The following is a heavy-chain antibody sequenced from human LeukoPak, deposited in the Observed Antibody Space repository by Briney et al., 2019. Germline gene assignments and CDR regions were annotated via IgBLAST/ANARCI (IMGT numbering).Heavy chain of an antibody. J-gene: IGHJ5*02. CDR1: GVSISSSGYY. CDR3: SRLYCTTSSCGRFDP. Sequence: PSETLSLTCTVSGVSISSSGYYWAWIRQPPGKGLEWIGTLYYSGSTYFKPALKSRVTISLDTSKNQFSLKLTSVTAADTAVYYCSRLYCTTSSCGRFDPWGQGTLVTVSS. D-gene: IGHD2-2*01. V-gene: IGHV4-39*01. CDR2: LYYSGST.